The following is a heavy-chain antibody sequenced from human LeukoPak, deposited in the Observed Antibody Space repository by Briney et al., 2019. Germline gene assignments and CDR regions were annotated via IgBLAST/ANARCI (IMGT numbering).Heavy chain of an antibody. CDR1: GGTFSSYA. V-gene: IGHV1-69*04. Sequence: ASVKVSCKASGGTFSSYAISWVRQAPGQGLEWMGRIIPILGIANYAQKFQGRVTITADKSTSTAYMELSSLRSEDTAVYYCARGTYYDSSGYRFDYWGQGTLVTVSS. J-gene: IGHJ4*02. CDR3: ARGTYYDSSGYRFDY. CDR2: IIPILGIA. D-gene: IGHD3-22*01.